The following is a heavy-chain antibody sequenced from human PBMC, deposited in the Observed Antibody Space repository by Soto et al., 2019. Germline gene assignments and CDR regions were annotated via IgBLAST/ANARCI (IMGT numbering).Heavy chain of an antibody. CDR2: ISYDGSNK. CDR3: AKDRELLVRGVMIHYYYGMDV. CDR1: GFTFSSYG. V-gene: IGHV3-30*18. Sequence: GGSLRLSCAASGFTFSSYGMHWVRQAPGKGLEWVAVISYDGSNKYYADSVKGRFTISRDNSKNTLYLQMNSLRAEDTAVYYCAKDRELLVRGVMIHYYYGMDVWGQGTTVTVSS. J-gene: IGHJ6*02. D-gene: IGHD3-10*01.